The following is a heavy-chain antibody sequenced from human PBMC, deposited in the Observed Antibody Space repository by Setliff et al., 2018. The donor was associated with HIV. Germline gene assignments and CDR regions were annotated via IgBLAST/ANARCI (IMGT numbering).Heavy chain of an antibody. D-gene: IGHD3-22*01. CDR3: ARDPVEGYYDSSGPDY. CDR1: GYSISSGYY. J-gene: IGHJ4*02. V-gene: IGHV4-38-2*02. Sequence: SETLSLTCAVSGYSISSGYYWGWIRQPPGKGLEWIGSIYHSESTYYNPSLKSRVTISVDTSKNQFSLKLRSVTAADTAVYYCARDPVEGYYDSSGPDYWGQGTLVTVSS. CDR2: IYHSEST.